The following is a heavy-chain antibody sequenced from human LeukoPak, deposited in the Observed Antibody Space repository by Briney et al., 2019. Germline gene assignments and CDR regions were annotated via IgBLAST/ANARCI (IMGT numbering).Heavy chain of an antibody. J-gene: IGHJ4*02. CDR3: ARDHRYRWLQWRGLDY. V-gene: IGHV3-33*01. Sequence: PGGSLRLSCAASGITFRNYGMHWVRQAPGKGLEWVAFIWYDGSNKYYADSVKGRFTISRDNSRNTLFLQMNSLRAEDTAVYYCARDHRYRWLQWRGLDYWGQGTLVTVSS. CDR1: GITFRNYG. D-gene: IGHD5-24*01. CDR2: IWYDGSNK.